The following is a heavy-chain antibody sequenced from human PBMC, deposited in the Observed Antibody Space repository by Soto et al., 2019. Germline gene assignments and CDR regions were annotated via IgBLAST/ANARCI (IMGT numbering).Heavy chain of an antibody. Sequence: SETLSLTCAVSGDSLTNYYWNWIRLPAGKGLEWIGRIHSSGRTSFDPSLKSRVAMSMDTSKNEFSLDLRSVTAADTAVYYCARDPFRSSFDYWGHGIVVTVSS. V-gene: IGHV4-4*07. CDR1: GDSLTNYY. J-gene: IGHJ4*01. CDR3: ARDPFRSSFDY. D-gene: IGHD3-3*02. CDR2: IHSSGRT.